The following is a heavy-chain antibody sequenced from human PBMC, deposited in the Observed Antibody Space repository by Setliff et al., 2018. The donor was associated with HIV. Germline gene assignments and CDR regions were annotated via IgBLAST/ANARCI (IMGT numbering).Heavy chain of an antibody. J-gene: IGHJ4*02. CDR1: GFSLSTYS. V-gene: IGHV3-48*01. CDR2: ISSDSRTT. D-gene: IGHD1-26*01. CDR3: ARVGAGAAKDLDY. Sequence: GGSLRLSCIASGFSLSTYSMNWVRQAPGKGLEWISYISSDSRTTYYADSVKGRFTISRDDAKTSVYLQMNSLKTEDTAVYYCARVGAGAAKDLDYWGQGTPVTVSS.